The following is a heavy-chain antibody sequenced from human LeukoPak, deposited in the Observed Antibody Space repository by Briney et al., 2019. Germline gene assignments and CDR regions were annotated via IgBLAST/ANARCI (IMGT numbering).Heavy chain of an antibody. V-gene: IGHV1-18*01. J-gene: IGHJ4*02. CDR1: GYTFTSYG. CDR3: ARAVDIVVVPAAPRDDY. D-gene: IGHD2-2*01. Sequence: ASVKVSCKASGYTFTSYGISWVRQAPGQGLEWMGWISAYNGNTNYAQKLQGRVTMTTDTSTSTAYMELRSLRSDDTAVYYCARAVDIVVVPAAPRDDYWGQGTLVTVSS. CDR2: ISAYNGNT.